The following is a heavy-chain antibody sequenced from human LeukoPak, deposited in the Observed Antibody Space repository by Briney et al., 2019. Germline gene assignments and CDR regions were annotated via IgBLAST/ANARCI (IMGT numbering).Heavy chain of an antibody. CDR3: AKDQSSGWYGGYYFDY. CDR1: GFTFSSYA. D-gene: IGHD6-19*01. V-gene: IGHV3-23*01. J-gene: IGHJ4*02. CDR2: ISGSGGST. Sequence: PGGSLRLSCAASGFTFSSYAMSWVRQAPGKGLEWVSAISGSGGSTYHADSVKGRFTISRDNSRNTLYLQMNSLRAEDTAVYYCAKDQSSGWYGGYYFDYWGQGTLVTVSS.